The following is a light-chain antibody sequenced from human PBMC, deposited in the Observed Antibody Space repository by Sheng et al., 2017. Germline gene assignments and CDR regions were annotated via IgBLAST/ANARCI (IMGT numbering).Light chain of an antibody. CDR2: AAS. Sequence: DIQMTQSPSSLSASVGDRVTITCRASQSISSYLNWYQQKPGKAPKLLISAASSLQSGVPSRFSGSGSGTDFTLTITSLQPEDFATYFCQQSYGTPRTFGQGTKVEIK. V-gene: IGKV1-39*01. CDR1: QSISSY. CDR3: QQSYGTPRT. J-gene: IGKJ1*01.